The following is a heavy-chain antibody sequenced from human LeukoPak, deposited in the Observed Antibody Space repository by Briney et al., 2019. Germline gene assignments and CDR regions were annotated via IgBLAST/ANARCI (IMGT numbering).Heavy chain of an antibody. J-gene: IGHJ4*02. CDR3: AKDLELSRWLGELLPVDY. CDR1: GFTFSSYA. Sequence: GGSLRLSCAASGFTFSSYAMSWVRQAPGKGLEWVSAISGSGGSTYYADSVKGRFTISRDNSKNTLYLQMNSLRAEDTAVYYCAKDLELSRWLGELLPVDYWGQGTLVTVSS. CDR2: ISGSGGST. V-gene: IGHV3-23*01. D-gene: IGHD3-10*01.